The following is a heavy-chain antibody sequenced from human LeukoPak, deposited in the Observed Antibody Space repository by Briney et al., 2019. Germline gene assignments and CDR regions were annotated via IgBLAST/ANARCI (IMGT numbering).Heavy chain of an antibody. Sequence: ASVKVSCKASGYTFTSYYMHWVRQAPGQGLEWMGIINPSGGSTSYAQKFQGRVTMTRDTSTSTVYMELSSLRSEDTAVYYCARELAAPSHYYGMDVWGQGTTVTVSS. CDR2: INPSGGST. CDR3: ARELAAPSHYYGMDV. J-gene: IGHJ6*02. CDR1: GYTFTSYY. D-gene: IGHD1-1*01. V-gene: IGHV1-46*01.